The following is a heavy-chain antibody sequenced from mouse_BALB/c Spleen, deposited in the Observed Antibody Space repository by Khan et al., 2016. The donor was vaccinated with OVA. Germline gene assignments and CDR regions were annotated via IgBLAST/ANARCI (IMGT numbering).Heavy chain of an antibody. J-gene: IGHJ3*01. D-gene: IGHD2-2*01. CDR1: GYSFTTYY. CDR2: IDPFNGVT. CDR3: ARHGYVAWFAY. Sequence: VQLKQSGPELMRPGASVKISCKASGYSFTTYYIHWVKQSHGKSLEWIGYIDPFNGVTSYNQKFKGKATLTVDKSSSTAYMHLSGLTSEDSAVYYCARHGYVAWFAYWGQGTLVTVSA. V-gene: IGHV1S135*01.